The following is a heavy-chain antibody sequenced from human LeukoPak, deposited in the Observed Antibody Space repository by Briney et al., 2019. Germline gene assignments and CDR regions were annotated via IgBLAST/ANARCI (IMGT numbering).Heavy chain of an antibody. D-gene: IGHD4-11*01. J-gene: IGHJ4*02. CDR2: IVVGSGNT. V-gene: IGHV1-58*02. CDR1: GFTFTSSA. CDR3: AAFPGHSGKTTFDY. Sequence: SVKVSCKASGFTFTSSAMQWVRQARGQRLEWIGWIVVGSGNTNYAQKFQERVTITRDMSTSTAYMELSSLRSEDTAVHYCAAFPGHSGKTTFDYWGQGTLVTVSS.